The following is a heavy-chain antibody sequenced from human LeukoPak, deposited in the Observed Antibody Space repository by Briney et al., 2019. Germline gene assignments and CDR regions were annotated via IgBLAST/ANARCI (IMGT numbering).Heavy chain of an antibody. CDR3: ARDADNGSGSPIWRPPGYGMDV. CDR1: AFTFSSYW. Sequence: GGSLRLSCAASAFTFSSYWMHWVRQGPGKGLVWVARINSDGTTTSYADSVKGRFTISRDNAKNSLYLQMNSLRAEDTAVYSCARDADNGSGSPIWRPPGYGMDVWGQGTTVTVSS. V-gene: IGHV3-74*01. D-gene: IGHD3-10*01. CDR2: INSDGTTT. J-gene: IGHJ6*02.